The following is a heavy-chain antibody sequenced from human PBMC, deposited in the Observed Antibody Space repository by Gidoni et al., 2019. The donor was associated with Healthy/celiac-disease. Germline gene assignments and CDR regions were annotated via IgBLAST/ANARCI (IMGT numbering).Heavy chain of an antibody. CDR3: AKPVPLRRTVVTHNWFDP. CDR2: ISGSGGST. V-gene: IGHV3-23*04. CDR1: GFPFSSYA. D-gene: IGHD2-21*02. Sequence: EVQLVESGGGLVQPGGSLRLSCAASGFPFSSYAMSWVRQAPGKGLDWVSAISGSGGSTYYADSVKGRFTISRDNSKNTLYLQMNSLRAEDTAVYYCAKPVPLRRTVVTHNWFDPWGQGTLVTVSS. J-gene: IGHJ5*02.